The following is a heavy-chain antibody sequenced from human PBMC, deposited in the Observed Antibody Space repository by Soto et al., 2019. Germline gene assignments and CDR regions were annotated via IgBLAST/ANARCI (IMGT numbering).Heavy chain of an antibody. CDR2: TRNKANSYTT. J-gene: IGHJ3*02. V-gene: IGHV3-72*01. Sequence: GGSLRLSCAASGFTFSDHYMDWVRQAPGKGLEWVGRTRNKANSYTTEYAASVKGRFTISRDDSKNSLYLQMNSLKTEDTAVYYCATFLGAPGAFDIWGQGTMVTVSS. CDR1: GFTFSDHY. CDR3: ATFLGAPGAFDI.